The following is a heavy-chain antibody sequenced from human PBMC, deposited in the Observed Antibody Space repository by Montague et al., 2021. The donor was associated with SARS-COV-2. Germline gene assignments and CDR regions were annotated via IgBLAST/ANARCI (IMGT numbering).Heavy chain of an antibody. Sequence: CAISGDSVSSNSATWHWIRQSPPRGLEWLGRTYYRSRWSNDYAVSVRSRIIINPDTSTNQFSLQLSSVTPEDTAVYFCARERWAVGVSFDYWGQGTLVTVSS. J-gene: IGHJ4*02. CDR2: TYYRSRWSN. CDR3: ARERWAVGVSFDY. CDR1: GDSVSSNSAT. D-gene: IGHD1-26*01. V-gene: IGHV6-1*01.